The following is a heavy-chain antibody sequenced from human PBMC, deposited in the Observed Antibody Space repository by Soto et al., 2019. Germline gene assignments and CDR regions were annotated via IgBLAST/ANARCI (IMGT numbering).Heavy chain of an antibody. CDR3: ARDRVDCSGGNCWRSVEDT. D-gene: IGHD2-15*01. CDR1: GYTFTSYY. V-gene: IGHV1-46*01. Sequence: QVQLVQSGAEVKKPGASVKVSCKASGYTFTSYYMHWVRQAPGQGLEWMGIIDPSGGGTSYEQKFQGRLTITRDTSTSTVYMELSSLRSDDTAVYYCARDRVDCSGGNCWRSVEDTWGQGTLVTVSS. CDR2: IDPSGGGT. J-gene: IGHJ5*02.